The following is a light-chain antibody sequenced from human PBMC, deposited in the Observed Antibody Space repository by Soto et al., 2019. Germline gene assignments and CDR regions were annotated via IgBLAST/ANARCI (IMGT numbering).Light chain of an antibody. V-gene: IGLV2-14*01. Sequence: QSVLTQPASVSGSPGQSITISCTGASSDVGGYNYVSWYQQHPGKAPKLMIYEVHNRPSGVSNRFSGSKSGSTASLTISGLKAEDEADYYCSSYTSSITVVFGGGTKLTVL. CDR1: SSDVGGYNY. CDR3: SSYTSSITVV. J-gene: IGLJ2*01. CDR2: EVH.